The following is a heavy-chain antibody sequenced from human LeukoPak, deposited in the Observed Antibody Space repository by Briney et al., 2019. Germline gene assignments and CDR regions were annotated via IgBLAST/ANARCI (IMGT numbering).Heavy chain of an antibody. CDR1: GFTFSSYG. D-gene: IGHD1-26*01. CDR2: IRYDGINK. J-gene: IGHJ4*02. V-gene: IGHV3-30*02. Sequence: PGGSLRLSCAASGFTFSSYGMHWVRQAPGKGLEWVAFIRYDGINKYYADSVTGRFTISRDNSKNTLSLQMTTLRPDDTAVYYCMRDTSVGASYFDLWGQGVLVAVSS. CDR3: MRDTSVGASYFDL.